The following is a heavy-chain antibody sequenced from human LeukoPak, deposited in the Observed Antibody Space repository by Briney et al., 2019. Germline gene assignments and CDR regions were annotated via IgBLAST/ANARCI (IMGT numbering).Heavy chain of an antibody. CDR3: ARYAGPFDY. CDR1: GFTFSSYE. V-gene: IGHV3-48*03. CDR2: ISSSGSTI. Sequence: PGGSLRLSCAASGFTFSSYEMNRVRQAPGKGLEWVSYISSSGSTIYYADSVKGRFTISRDYAKNSLYLQMNSLRAEDTAVYYCARYAGPFDYWGQGTLVTVSS. J-gene: IGHJ4*02.